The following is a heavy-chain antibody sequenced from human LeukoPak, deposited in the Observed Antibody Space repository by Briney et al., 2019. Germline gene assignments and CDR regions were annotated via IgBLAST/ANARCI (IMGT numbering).Heavy chain of an antibody. CDR1: GYTFTGYY. D-gene: IGHD1-26*01. CDR2: INPNSGGT. CDR3: AGGSGSPDY. V-gene: IGHV1-2*02. Sequence: ASVKVSCKASGYTFTGYYMHWLRQAPGQGLEWMGWINPNSGGTNYAQKFQGRVTMTRDTSTSTVSMELSSLKSEDTALYYCAGGSGSPDYWGQGTLVTVSS. J-gene: IGHJ4*02.